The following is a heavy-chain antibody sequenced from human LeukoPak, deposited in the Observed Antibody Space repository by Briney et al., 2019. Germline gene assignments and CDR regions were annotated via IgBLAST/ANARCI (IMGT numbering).Heavy chain of an antibody. CDR1: GFTFSSYG. CDR2: ISYDGSNK. Sequence: GRSLRLSCAASGFTFSSYGKHWVRQAPGKGLEWVAVISYDGSNKYYADSVKGRFTISRDNYKNTLYLQMNSLRAEDTAVYYCAKDPSPRPIAAAGYAMDVWGQGTTVTVSS. V-gene: IGHV3-30*18. J-gene: IGHJ6*02. CDR3: AKDPSPRPIAAAGYAMDV. D-gene: IGHD6-13*01.